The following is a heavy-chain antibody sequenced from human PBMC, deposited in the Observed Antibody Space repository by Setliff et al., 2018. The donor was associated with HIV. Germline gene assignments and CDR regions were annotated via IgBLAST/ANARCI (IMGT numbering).Heavy chain of an antibody. CDR2: LIPSFGTS. CDR3: AGSCSGGSCGAFEI. V-gene: IGHV1-69*13. J-gene: IGHJ3*02. CDR1: GGTFSSYT. Sequence: ASVKVFCKASGGTFSSYTFSWVRQAPGQGLEWMGGLIPSFGTSNYAQNFQGRVTITADESTSTAYMELSSLRTEDTAVYYCAGSCSGGSCGAFEIWGQGTMVTVSS. D-gene: IGHD2-15*01.